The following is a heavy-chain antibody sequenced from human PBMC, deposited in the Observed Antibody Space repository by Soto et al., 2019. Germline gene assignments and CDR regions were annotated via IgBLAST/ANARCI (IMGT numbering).Heavy chain of an antibody. CDR2: IKPEDGTT. J-gene: IGHJ5*02. Sequence: QVQLVQSGAEVKKPGASVKVSCEASGFIFTRFYMHWVRQAPGQGSVWLGIIKPEDGTTYYAQSCQVSLIINSDTSTSTVYMEMSGLTSEDTSVYYCARERDFGEWSYDLWGQGTLVTVSS. CDR1: GFIFTRFY. CDR3: ARERDFGEWSYDL. V-gene: IGHV1-46*01. D-gene: IGHD2-8*01.